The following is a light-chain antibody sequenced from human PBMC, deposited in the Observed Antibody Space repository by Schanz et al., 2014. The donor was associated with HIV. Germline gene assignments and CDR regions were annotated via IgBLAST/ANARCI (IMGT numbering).Light chain of an antibody. CDR1: QSISNW. CDR3: QHYNSYPLT. CDR2: YAS. V-gene: IGKV1-5*03. J-gene: IGKJ2*01. Sequence: DIQMTQSPSTLSASVGDTVTITCRASQSISNWLAWYQQKPGKAPQILIYYASTLESGVPSRFSGSGSGTEFTLTIDSLLPDDFATYYCQHYNSYPLTFGQGTELEIK.